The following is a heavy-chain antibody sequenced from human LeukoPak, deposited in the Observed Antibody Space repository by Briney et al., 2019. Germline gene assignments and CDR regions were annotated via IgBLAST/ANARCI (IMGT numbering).Heavy chain of an antibody. V-gene: IGHV3-11*01. D-gene: IGHD2-15*01. J-gene: IGHJ4*02. CDR1: GFTFSDYY. CDR2: ISSSGSTI. Sequence: GGSLRLSCAASGFTFSDYYMSWIRQAPGEGLEWVSYISSSGSTIYYAASVKGRFTISRDNAKNSLYLQMNSLRAEDTAVYYCARYSTPRMKGYHQYWGQGTLVTVSS. CDR3: ARYSTPRMKGYHQY.